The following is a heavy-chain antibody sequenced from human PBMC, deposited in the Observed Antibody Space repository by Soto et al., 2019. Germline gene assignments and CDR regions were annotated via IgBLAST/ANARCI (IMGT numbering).Heavy chain of an antibody. CDR3: AREPKNYYDSSGYYYFRY. V-gene: IGHV3-33*01. CDR2: IWYDGSNK. Sequence: GSLRLSCAASGFTFSSYGMHWVRQAPGKGLEWVAVIWYDGSNKYYADSVKGRFTISRDNSKNTLYLQMNSLRAEDTAVYYCAREPKNYYDSSGYYYFRYWGQGTLVTVSS. CDR1: GFTFSSYG. J-gene: IGHJ4*02. D-gene: IGHD3-22*01.